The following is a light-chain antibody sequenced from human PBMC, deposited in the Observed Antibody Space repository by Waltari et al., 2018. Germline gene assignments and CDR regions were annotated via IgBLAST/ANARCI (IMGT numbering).Light chain of an antibody. CDR2: DVS. J-gene: IGLJ3*02. V-gene: IGLV2-14*01. CDR3: SSYTSSSTWV. CDR1: SSDVSGYNY. Sequence: QSALTQPASVSGSPGQSITISCTGTSSDVSGYNYVSWYQQHPGKAPKVMIYDVSKRPSGVSNRCSGAKSGNTASLTISGLQAEDEADYYCSSYTSSSTWVFGGGTKLTVL.